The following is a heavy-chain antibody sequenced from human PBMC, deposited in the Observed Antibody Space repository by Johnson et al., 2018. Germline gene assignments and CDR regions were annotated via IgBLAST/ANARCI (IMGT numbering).Heavy chain of an antibody. CDR1: GFTFEDYG. Sequence: VQLVQSGGGVVRPGESLRLSCAASGFTFEDYGMSWVRQAPGKGLEWISGINWDGGNTRYADSMKGRFTISRDNAKNSLFLEMNSLRAEDTAWYYCARDPDAVVVVAANAFDIWGQGPRVTVSS. D-gene: IGHD2-15*01. J-gene: IGHJ3*02. V-gene: IGHV3-20*04. CDR2: INWDGGNT. CDR3: ARDPDAVVVVAANAFDI.